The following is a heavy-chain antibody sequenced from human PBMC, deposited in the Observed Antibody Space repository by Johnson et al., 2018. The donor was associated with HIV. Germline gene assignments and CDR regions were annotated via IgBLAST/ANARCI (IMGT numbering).Heavy chain of an antibody. CDR2: ISYDGSKT. V-gene: IGHV3-30-3*01. D-gene: IGHD3-16*01. Sequence: VQLVESGGGVVQPGRSLRLSCPASGFTFSNYAMHWVRQAPGKGLGWVAVISYDGSKTYLGDSVKGRFTSSRNNSKNTVYLQMNSLRVEDTAMYYCAKTPAMGADAFEMWGQGTMVSVS. CDR1: GFTFSNYA. CDR3: AKTPAMGADAFEM. J-gene: IGHJ3*02.